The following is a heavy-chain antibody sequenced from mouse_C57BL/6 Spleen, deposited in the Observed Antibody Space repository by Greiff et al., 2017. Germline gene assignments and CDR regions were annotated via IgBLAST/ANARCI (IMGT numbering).Heavy chain of an antibody. D-gene: IGHD1-1*01. J-gene: IGHJ2*01. CDR3: ARSWGYYYGSTYFDY. CDR2: INPSNGGT. Sequence: VQLQQPGTELVKPGASVKLSCKASGYTFTSYWMHWVKQRPGQGLEWIGNINPSNGGTNYNEKFKSKATLTVDKSSSTAYMQLSSLTSEDSAVYYCARSWGYYYGSTYFDYWGQGTTLTVSS. V-gene: IGHV1-53*01. CDR1: GYTFTSYW.